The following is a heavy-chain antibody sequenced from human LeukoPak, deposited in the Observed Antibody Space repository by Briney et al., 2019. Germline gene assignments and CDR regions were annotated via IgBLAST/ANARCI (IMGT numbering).Heavy chain of an antibody. D-gene: IGHD4-11*01. J-gene: IGHJ6*02. CDR3: ARDGDYSNYGGPYYXYGMDV. Sequence: ASVKVSCKASGGTFSSYAISWVRQAPGQGLEWMGGIIPIFGTANYAQKFQGRVTITADESTSTAYMELSSLRSEDTAVYYCARDGDYSNYGGPYYXYGMDVWGQGTTVTVSS. CDR1: GGTFSSYA. CDR2: IIPIFGTA. V-gene: IGHV1-69*13.